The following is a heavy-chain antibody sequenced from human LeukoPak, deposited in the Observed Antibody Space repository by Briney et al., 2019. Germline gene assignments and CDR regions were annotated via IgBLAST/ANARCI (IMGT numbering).Heavy chain of an antibody. V-gene: IGHV4-59*01. Sequence: SETLSLTCTVSGGSISSYYWSWIRQPPGKGLEWIGYIYYSGSTNYNPSLKSRVTISVDTSKNQFSLKLSSVTAADTAVYYCARVNFYYYDSSGYYYLDYWGQGTLVTVSS. J-gene: IGHJ4*02. CDR3: ARVNFYYYDSSGYYYLDY. CDR1: GGSISSYY. CDR2: IYYSGST. D-gene: IGHD3-22*01.